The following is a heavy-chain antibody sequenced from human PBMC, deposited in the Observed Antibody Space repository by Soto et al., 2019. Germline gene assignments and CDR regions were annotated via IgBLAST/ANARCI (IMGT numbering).Heavy chain of an antibody. Sequence: PSETLSLTCTFSGGSISSGNYYLSWIRQPPGKGLEWIGFISYSGTTHYSASLRSRVSISVDTSKNQFSLDLSSVTAADTAVYYCATMGTPVTGLYYFDYWGQGTLVTVSS. D-gene: IGHD4-17*01. CDR3: ATMGTPVTGLYYFDY. CDR1: GGSISSGNYY. J-gene: IGHJ4*02. V-gene: IGHV4-30-4*01. CDR2: ISYSGTT.